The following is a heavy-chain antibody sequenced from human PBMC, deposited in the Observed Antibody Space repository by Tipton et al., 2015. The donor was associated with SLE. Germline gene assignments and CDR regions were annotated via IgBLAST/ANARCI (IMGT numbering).Heavy chain of an antibody. CDR1: GGSISSHY. CDR3: ARCCSGGSCFFCNWFDP. V-gene: IGHV4-59*11. Sequence: TLSLTCTVSGGSISSHYWSWIRQPPGKGLEWIGYIYYSGSTNYNPSLKSRVTISVDTPKNQFSLKLSSVTAADTAVYYCARCCSGGSCFFCNWFDPWGQGTLVTVSS. J-gene: IGHJ5*02. CDR2: IYYSGST. D-gene: IGHD2-15*01.